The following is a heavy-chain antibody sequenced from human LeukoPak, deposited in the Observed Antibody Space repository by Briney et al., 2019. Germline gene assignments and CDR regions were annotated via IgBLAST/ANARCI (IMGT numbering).Heavy chain of an antibody. CDR1: GFTFSSYA. CDR3: ARDLIGVALTDTVY. CDR2: ISYDGSNK. V-gene: IGHV3-30*04. D-gene: IGHD6-19*01. J-gene: IGHJ4*02. Sequence: PGGSLRLSCAASGFTFSSYAMHWVRQATGKGLEWAAVISYDGSNKYYADSVKGRFTISRDNVKNSLYLQMNTLRVEDTAVYFCARDLIGVALTDTVYWGRGTLVTVSS.